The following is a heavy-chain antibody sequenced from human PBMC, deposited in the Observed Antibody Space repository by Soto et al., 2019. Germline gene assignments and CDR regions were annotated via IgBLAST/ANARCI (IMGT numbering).Heavy chain of an antibody. CDR2: IYSGGST. J-gene: IGHJ6*02. V-gene: IGHV3-53*01. D-gene: IGHD3-10*01. Sequence: QPGGSLRLSCAASGFTVSSNYMSWVRQAPGKGLEWVSVIYSGGSTYYADSVKGRFTISRDNSKNTLYLQMNSLRAEDTAVYYCARESLGSYYGSGTSYYYYGMDVWGQGTTVTDSS. CDR1: GFTVSSNY. CDR3: ARESLGSYYGSGTSYYYYGMDV.